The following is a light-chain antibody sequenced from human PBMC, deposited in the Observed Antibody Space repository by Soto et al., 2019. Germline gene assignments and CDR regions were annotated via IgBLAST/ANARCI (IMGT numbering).Light chain of an antibody. J-gene: IGKJ1*01. Sequence: LVLTQSPGTLSLSPGETATLSCRASQSVSNIYLGWYQQKPGQAPRLLIYDGSSRATGIPDRFSGSGSGTDFTLTISSLEPEDFAVYYCQQRSNWPRTFGQGTKVDIK. CDR2: DGS. V-gene: IGKV3D-20*02. CDR1: QSVSNIY. CDR3: QQRSNWPRT.